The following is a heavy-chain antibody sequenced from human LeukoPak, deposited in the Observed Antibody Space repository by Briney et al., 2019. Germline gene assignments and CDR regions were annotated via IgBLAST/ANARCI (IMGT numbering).Heavy chain of an antibody. CDR1: GYSISSGYY. CDR3: ARGQSNFGIDY. Sequence: PSETLSLTCAVTGYSISSGYYWGWVRQPPGRGLEWIGSMYHSGSTYYNPSLNSRVTISVDTSKNQLSLKLYSVTAADTAVYYCARGQSNFGIDYWGQGTLVTVSS. V-gene: IGHV4-38-2*01. CDR2: MYHSGST. J-gene: IGHJ4*02. D-gene: IGHD4-11*01.